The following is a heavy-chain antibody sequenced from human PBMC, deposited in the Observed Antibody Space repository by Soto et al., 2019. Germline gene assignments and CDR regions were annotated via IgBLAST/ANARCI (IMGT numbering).Heavy chain of an antibody. CDR1: GGSISSYY. Sequence: SETLSLTCTVSGGSISSYYWSWIRQPPGKGLEWIGYIYYSGSTNYNPSLKSRVTISVDTSKNQFSLKLSSVTAADTAVYYCARSYYDFWSGYYTFDYWGQGTLVTVSS. D-gene: IGHD3-3*01. J-gene: IGHJ4*02. V-gene: IGHV4-59*01. CDR2: IYYSGST. CDR3: ARSYYDFWSGYYTFDY.